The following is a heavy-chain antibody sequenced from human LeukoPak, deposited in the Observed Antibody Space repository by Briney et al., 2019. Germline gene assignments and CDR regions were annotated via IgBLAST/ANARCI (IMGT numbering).Heavy chain of an antibody. J-gene: IGHJ4*02. CDR2: ISTGDST. CDR3: ARDVWFID. D-gene: IGHD3-10*01. Sequence: GGSLRLSCAASGFSVAGYYMTWVRQAPGKGLEWVSSISTGDSTYVADSVKGRFTISRHSAENTISLQMNRLRSDDTAVYFCARDVWFIDWGQGTLVTVSS. CDR1: GFSVAGYY. V-gene: IGHV3-53*04.